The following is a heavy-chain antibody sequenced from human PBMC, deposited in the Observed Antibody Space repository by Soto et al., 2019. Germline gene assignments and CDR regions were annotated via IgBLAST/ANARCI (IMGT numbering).Heavy chain of an antibody. CDR1: GYTITSYY. D-gene: IGHD2-15*01. CDR2: VIPNLGVT. J-gene: IGHJ4*02. CDR3: ARDKGYCSDTSCPDFDY. V-gene: IGHV1-46*01. Sequence: ASVKVSCKASGYTITSYYMHWVRQAPGQGLEWMGMVIPNLGVTNYAKKFQGRFTIVVDTSTSTAYMELNSLRYEDTAVYYCARDKGYCSDTSCPDFDYWGQGTLVTVSS.